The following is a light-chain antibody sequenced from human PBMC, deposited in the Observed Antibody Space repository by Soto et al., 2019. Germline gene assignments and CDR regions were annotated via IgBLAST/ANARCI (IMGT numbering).Light chain of an antibody. CDR1: RSNIRSNT. CDR3: AAWDDSLNGWV. V-gene: IGLV1-44*01. CDR2: SNN. J-gene: IGLJ3*02. Sequence: QSVLTQPPSASGTPGQRVTLSCSGSRSNIRSNTVTWYQQLPGTAPKLLIYSNNQRPSGVPDRFFGSKSGTSASLAIRGLQSEDEADYYCAAWDDSLNGWVFGGGTKLTFL.